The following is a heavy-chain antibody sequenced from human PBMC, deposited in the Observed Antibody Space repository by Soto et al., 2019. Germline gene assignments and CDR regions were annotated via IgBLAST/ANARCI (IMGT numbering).Heavy chain of an antibody. CDR3: ARASRRIVATIVGFDY. V-gene: IGHV4-34*01. CDR1: GGSFSGYY. D-gene: IGHD5-12*01. CDR2: INHSGST. J-gene: IGHJ4*02. Sequence: SETLSLTCAVYGGSFSGYYWSWIRQPPGKGLEWIGEINHSGSTNYNPSLKSRVTISVDTSKNQFSLKLSSVTAADTAVYYCARASRRIVATIVGFDYWGQGTLVTVS.